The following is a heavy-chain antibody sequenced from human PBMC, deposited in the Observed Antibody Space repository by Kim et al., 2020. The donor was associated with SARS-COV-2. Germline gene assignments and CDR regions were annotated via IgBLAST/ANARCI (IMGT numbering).Heavy chain of an antibody. V-gene: IGHV3-23*01. Sequence: GGSLRLSCAASGFTFSSYAMSWVRQAPGKGLEWVSAISGSGGSTYYADSVKGRFTISRDNSKNTLYLQMNSLRAEDTAVYYCAKDPIPAHSYARDVWGQGTPVTVSS. CDR1: GFTFSSYA. CDR3: AKDPIPAHSYARDV. D-gene: IGHD2-2*01. CDR2: ISGSGGST. J-gene: IGHJ6*02.